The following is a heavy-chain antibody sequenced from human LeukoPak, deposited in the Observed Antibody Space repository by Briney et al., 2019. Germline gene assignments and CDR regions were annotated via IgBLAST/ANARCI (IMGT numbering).Heavy chain of an antibody. CDR1: GASITSGTDY. V-gene: IGHV4-61*02. CDR2: MYNSGST. CDR3: ARGSSSYIDY. J-gene: IGHJ4*02. D-gene: IGHD6-13*01. Sequence: SQTLSLTCTVSGASITSGTDYWSWIRQSAGKGLEWIGRMYNSGSTNYNPSLKSRVTISVDTSKNQFSLKLSSVTAADTAVYYCARGSSSYIDYWGQGTLVTVSS.